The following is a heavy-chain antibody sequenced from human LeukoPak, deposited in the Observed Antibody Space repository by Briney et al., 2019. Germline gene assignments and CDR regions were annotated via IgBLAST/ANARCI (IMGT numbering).Heavy chain of an antibody. CDR2: IAFDDTDR. J-gene: IGHJ4*02. V-gene: IGHV3-30*04. CDR3: TNSDDYGDC. CDR1: GFIFGDYA. Sequence: GGSLRLSCAASGFIFGDYAMHWVRQAPGKGLEWVAAIAFDDTDRYYIDSVKGRVTISRDDSKNTLYLHMTSLRAEDTAVYYCTNSDDYGDCRGQGTLVTVSS.